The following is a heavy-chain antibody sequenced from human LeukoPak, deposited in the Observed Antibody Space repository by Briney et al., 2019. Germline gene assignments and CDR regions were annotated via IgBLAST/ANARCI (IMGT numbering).Heavy chain of an antibody. CDR1: GFTLSDSA. D-gene: IGHD1-26*01. V-gene: IGHV3-73*01. J-gene: IGHJ5*02. Sequence: GGSLRLSCAASGFTLSDSAIHWVRQASGKGLEWVGLIDRPAKSYATAYGASVGGRFTISRDDSKNTAYLQMDSLKTEDTALYYCTRDRGTHNWLDPWGQGTLVTVSS. CDR2: IDRPAKSYAT. CDR3: TRDRGTHNWLDP.